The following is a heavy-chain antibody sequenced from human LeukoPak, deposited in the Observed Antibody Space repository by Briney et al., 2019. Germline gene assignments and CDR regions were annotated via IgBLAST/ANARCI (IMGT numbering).Heavy chain of an antibody. CDR3: ARYSDTGYSSSWYSTPFDY. CDR2: ISRIRSYI. J-gene: IGHJ4*02. CDR1: GFTFRSNS. Sequence: GGSLSPSCAAPGFTFRSNSIKWVRQAPGKGLKWVSSISRIRSYIYYADSVKGRFTISRDNAKNLLYLQMNSLRAEDTAVYYCARYSDTGYSSSWYSTPFDYWGQGTLVTVSS. V-gene: IGHV3-21*06. D-gene: IGHD6-13*01.